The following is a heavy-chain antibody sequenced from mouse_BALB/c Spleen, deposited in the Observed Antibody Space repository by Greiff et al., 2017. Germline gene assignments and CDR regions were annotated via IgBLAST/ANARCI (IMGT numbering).Heavy chain of an antibody. J-gene: IGHJ4*01. CDR1: GFSLSRYS. CDR2: IWGGGST. V-gene: IGHV2-6-4*01. D-gene: IGHD2-10*02. Sequence: VKLMESGPGLVAPSQSLSITCTVSGFSLSRYSVHWVRQPPGKGLEWLGMIWGGGSTDYNSALKSRLSISKDNSKSQVFLKMNSLQTDDTAMYYCARRGKVWQPQAPDYYAMDYWGQGTSVTVSS. CDR3: ARRGKVWQPQAPDYYAMDY.